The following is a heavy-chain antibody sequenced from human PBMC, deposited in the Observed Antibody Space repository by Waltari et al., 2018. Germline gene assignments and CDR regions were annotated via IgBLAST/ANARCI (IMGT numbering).Heavy chain of an antibody. CDR2: INHSGGT. D-gene: IGHD6-13*01. J-gene: IGHJ4*02. V-gene: IGHV4-34*01. CDR1: GGYVSGDY. Sequence: QVQLQQWGAGLLRPSETLSLTCAVYGGYVSGDYWSWIRQPPGKGLEWIGEINHSGGTNYNPSLKSRVTISVDTSKNQFSLKLSSVTAADTSVYYCTRGLLAAAGPRFGYWGQGTLVTVSS. CDR3: TRGLLAAAGPRFGY.